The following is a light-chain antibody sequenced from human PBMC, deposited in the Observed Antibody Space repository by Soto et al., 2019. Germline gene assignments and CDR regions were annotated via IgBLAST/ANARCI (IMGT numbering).Light chain of an antibody. CDR1: TGAVTSGYY. V-gene: IGLV7-43*01. J-gene: IGLJ3*02. Sequence: QAVVTQEPSLTVSPGGTVTLTCASSTGAVTSGYYPNWFQQKPGQAPRVLIYSTSNRHSWTPARISGSLLGGKAALTLSGVQPEDEAEYYCLIYYNGAWVFGGGTKLTVL. CDR3: LIYYNGAWV. CDR2: STS.